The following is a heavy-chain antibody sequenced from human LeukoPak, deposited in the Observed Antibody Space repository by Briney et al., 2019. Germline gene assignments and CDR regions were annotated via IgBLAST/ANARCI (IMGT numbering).Heavy chain of an antibody. Sequence: SETLSLTCAVFGGSFSDYNWTWIRQPPGKGLEWIAEINHSGSTYYNPALKSRVTISVDTSKNQFSLKLSSVTAADTAVYYCARHRSGWLQSSFDYWGQGTLVTVSS. V-gene: IGHV4-34*01. D-gene: IGHD5-24*01. CDR1: GGSFSDYN. CDR3: ARHRSGWLQSSFDY. J-gene: IGHJ4*02. CDR2: INHSGST.